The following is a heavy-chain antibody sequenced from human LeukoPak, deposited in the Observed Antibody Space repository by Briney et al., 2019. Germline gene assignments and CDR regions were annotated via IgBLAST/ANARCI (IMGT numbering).Heavy chain of an antibody. CDR3: AKEEDIVVVPAASLDY. CDR2: ISGSGGST. D-gene: IGHD2-2*01. V-gene: IGHV3-23*01. CDR1: GFIFSPYA. Sequence: GGSLRLSCAASGFIFSPYAMSWVRQAPGKGLEWVSTISGSGGSTYYADSVKGRFTISRDNSKNTLYLQMNSLRAEDTAVYYCAKEEDIVVVPAASLDYWGQGTLVTVSS. J-gene: IGHJ4*02.